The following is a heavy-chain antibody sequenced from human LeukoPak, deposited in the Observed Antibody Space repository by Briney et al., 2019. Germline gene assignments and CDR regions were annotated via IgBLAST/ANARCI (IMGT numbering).Heavy chain of an antibody. CDR3: ATPALGRRLYYYDY. Sequence: GGSLRLSCAASGFTFSSACLSWVRQAPGKGLEWVGRIRTKSDGETVDYAAPVKGRFTISRDDSKNTLFLQMNSLKTEDAAVYYCATPALGRRLYYYDYWGQGTLVTVSP. CDR1: GFTFSSAC. V-gene: IGHV3-15*07. D-gene: IGHD3-16*01. CDR2: IRTKSDGETV. J-gene: IGHJ4*02.